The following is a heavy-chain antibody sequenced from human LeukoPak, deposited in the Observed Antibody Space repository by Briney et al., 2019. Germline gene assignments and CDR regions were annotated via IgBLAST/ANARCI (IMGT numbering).Heavy chain of an antibody. CDR1: GGSFSGYY. D-gene: IGHD2-2*01. J-gene: IGHJ6*02. V-gene: IGHV4-34*01. CDR3: ARDGVWYCSSTSCRTYYYYGMDV. CDR2: INHSGST. Sequence: SETLSLTCAVYGGSFSGYYWSWIRQPPGKGLEWIGEINHSGSTNYNPSLKSRVTISVDTSKNQFSLKLSSVTAADTAVYYCARDGVWYCSSTSCRTYYYYGMDVWGQGTTDSVSS.